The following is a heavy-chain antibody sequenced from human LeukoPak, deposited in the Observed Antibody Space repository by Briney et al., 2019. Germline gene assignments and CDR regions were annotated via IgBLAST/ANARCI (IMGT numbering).Heavy chain of an antibody. Sequence: PGGSLRLSCAASGFTFSSYAMSWVRQAPGKGLEWVAGISGGGGRTFYADSVKGRFTTARDNSKNTLYLQMNSLRAEDTAVYYCAKVSITMIVVAPPDYWGQGTLVTVSS. CDR2: ISGGGGRT. V-gene: IGHV3-23*01. CDR1: GFTFSSYA. J-gene: IGHJ4*02. D-gene: IGHD3-22*01. CDR3: AKVSITMIVVAPPDY.